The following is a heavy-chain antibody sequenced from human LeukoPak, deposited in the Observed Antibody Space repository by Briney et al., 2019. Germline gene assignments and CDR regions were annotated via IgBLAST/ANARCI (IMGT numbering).Heavy chain of an antibody. CDR3: AKGRTTRYLDWLSRTGGDFDF. CDR1: GFAYEDFA. J-gene: IGHJ4*02. CDR2: ISWNSGAI. V-gene: IGHV3-9*01. D-gene: IGHD3-9*01. Sequence: PGRSLRLSCAASGFAYEDFAMSWVRQGPGKGLEWVAGISWNSGAIGYAGSVKGRFTISRDNARNSMYLQMNSPRVEDTALYYCAKGRTTRYLDWLSRTGGDFDFWGQGTPVTVSS.